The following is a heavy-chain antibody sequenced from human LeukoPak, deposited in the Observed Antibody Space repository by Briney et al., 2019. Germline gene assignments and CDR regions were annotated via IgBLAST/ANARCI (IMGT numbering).Heavy chain of an antibody. J-gene: IGHJ4*02. Sequence: SETLSLTCTVSGGSISSYYWSWIRQPAGKGLEWIGRIYTSGSTNYNPSLKSRVTMSVDTSKNQFSLKLSSVTAADTAVYYCARHATLISPGRVYFDYWGQGTLVTVSS. CDR3: ARHATLISPGRVYFDY. CDR1: GGSISSYY. CDR2: IYTSGST. D-gene: IGHD2-21*01. V-gene: IGHV4-4*07.